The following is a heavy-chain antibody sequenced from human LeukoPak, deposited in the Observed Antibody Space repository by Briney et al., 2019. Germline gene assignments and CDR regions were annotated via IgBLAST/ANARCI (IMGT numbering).Heavy chain of an antibody. CDR3: AKDHGTYYYDSSGP. D-gene: IGHD3-22*01. J-gene: IGHJ5*02. CDR2: IRYDGSNK. CDR1: GFTFSSYG. V-gene: IGHV3-30*02. Sequence: GGSLRLSCAASGFTFSSYGMHWVRQAPGKGLEWVAFIRYDGSNKYYADSVKGRFSISRDNSKNTLYLQMNSLRAEDTAVYYCAKDHGTYYYDSSGPWGQGTLVTVSS.